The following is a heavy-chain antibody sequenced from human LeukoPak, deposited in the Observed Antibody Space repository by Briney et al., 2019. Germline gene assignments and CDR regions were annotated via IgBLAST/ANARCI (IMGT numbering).Heavy chain of an antibody. CDR3: ARDSSDSSSRHGYFDY. Sequence: GGSLRLSCAASGVTVSSNYMSWVRQAPGKGLEWVSVIYSGGATFYAESVKGRFTIPRDNTKNTLYLQMNTLRAEDTAVYYCARDSSDSSSRHGYFDYWGQGTLVTVSS. J-gene: IGHJ4*02. V-gene: IGHV3-66*01. CDR1: GVTVSSNY. CDR2: IYSGGAT. D-gene: IGHD6-13*01.